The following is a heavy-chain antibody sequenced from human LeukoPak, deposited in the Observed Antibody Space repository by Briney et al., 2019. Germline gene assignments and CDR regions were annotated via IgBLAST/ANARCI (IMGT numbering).Heavy chain of an antibody. CDR1: GFTFSSYS. D-gene: IGHD3-10*01. V-gene: IGHV3-7*01. Sequence: GGSLGLSCAASGFTFSSYSMNWVRQAPGKGLEWVANIKRDGNEKNYVDSVRGRFSISRDNAKNSLYLQMDSLRAEDTAVYYCAKEGPDPIITYDSWGQGALVTVSS. CDR3: AKEGPDPIITYDS. CDR2: IKRDGNEK. J-gene: IGHJ5*01.